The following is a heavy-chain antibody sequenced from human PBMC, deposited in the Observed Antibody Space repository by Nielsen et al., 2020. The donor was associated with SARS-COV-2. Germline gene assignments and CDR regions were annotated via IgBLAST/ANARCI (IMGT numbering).Heavy chain of an antibody. Sequence: SETLSLTCTVSGGSISSYYWSWIRQPPGKGLEWIGYIYYSGSTNYNPSLKSRVTISVDKSKNQFSLKLSSVTAADTAVYYCAREEVTYYYDSPSYYYYGMDVWGQGTTVTVSS. CDR2: IYYSGST. CDR1: GGSISSYY. CDR3: AREEVTYYYDSPSYYYYGMDV. D-gene: IGHD3-22*01. J-gene: IGHJ6*02. V-gene: IGHV4-59*12.